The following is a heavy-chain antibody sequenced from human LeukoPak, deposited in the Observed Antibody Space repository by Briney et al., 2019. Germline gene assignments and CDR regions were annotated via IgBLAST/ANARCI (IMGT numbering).Heavy chain of an antibody. V-gene: IGHV1-3*01. D-gene: IGHD2-2*01. CDR3: ARDRLDKYRSPLLVFDY. Sequence: ASVKVSCKASGYTFTSYAMHWVRQAPGQRLEWMGWINAGNGNTKYSQKFQGRVTITRDTSAGTAYMELSSLRSEDTAVYYCARDRLDKYRSPLLVFDYWGQGTLVTVSS. CDR1: GYTFTSYA. CDR2: INAGNGNT. J-gene: IGHJ4*02.